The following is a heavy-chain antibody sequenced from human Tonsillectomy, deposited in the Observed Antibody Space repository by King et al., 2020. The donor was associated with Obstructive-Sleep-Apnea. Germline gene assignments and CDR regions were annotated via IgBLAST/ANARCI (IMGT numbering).Heavy chain of an antibody. CDR1: GGSLNSNSYY. D-gene: IGHD6-13*01. J-gene: IGHJ6*02. Sequence: QLQESGPGLVKPSETLSLTCTVSGGSLNSNSYYWGWIRQPPGKGLEWIGTIYYSGSTYYNPSLKSRVSISVDRSEMHFSLKLSSVTAADTALYFCARGQAAATGPPVYSLDVWGQGTTVIVSS. V-gene: IGHV4-39*07. CDR3: ARGQAAATGPPVYSLDV. CDR2: IYYSGST.